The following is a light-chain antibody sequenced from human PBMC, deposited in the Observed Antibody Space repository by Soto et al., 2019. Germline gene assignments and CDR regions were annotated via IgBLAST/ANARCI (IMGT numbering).Light chain of an antibody. J-gene: IGKJ5*01. CDR2: GAS. V-gene: IGKV3-15*01. CDR1: QSVGTN. CDR3: QQRSNWPFT. Sequence: EIVLTQSQDTLSVFPGEKAALSCRASQSVGTNLVWYQHKPGQAPRPLIYGASIRATGIPARFSGSGSGTEFTLTISSLQSEDFAVYFCQQRSNWPFTFGQGTRLEI.